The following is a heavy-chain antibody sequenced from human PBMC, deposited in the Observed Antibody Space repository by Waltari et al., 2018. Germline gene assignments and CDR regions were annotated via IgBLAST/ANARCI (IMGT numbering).Heavy chain of an antibody. CDR1: GGSFRGYY. D-gene: IGHD6-6*01. Sequence: QVQLQQWGAGLLKPSETQSLTCAVSGGSFRGYYWTWIRQPPGKGLEWIGDITHTGTTNYNSSLKSRVTMSIDTSKNQFSLTVTSVTAADTAIYYCAARRRSSGAGFDPWGQGTLVTVSS. CDR2: ITHTGTT. J-gene: IGHJ5*02. CDR3: AARRRSSGAGFDP. V-gene: IGHV4-34*02.